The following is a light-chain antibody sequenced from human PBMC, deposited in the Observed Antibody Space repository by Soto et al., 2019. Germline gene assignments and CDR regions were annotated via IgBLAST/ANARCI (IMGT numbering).Light chain of an antibody. CDR3: QQYYHWPRT. CDR1: QSVASN. Sequence: EMAVTQSPATLSVSPGERATLSCRASQSVASNLAWYQQKPGQTPRLLIYAASTRATGIPARFSGSGSGTDFNLTIPSLQSEDFAVYYCQQYYHWPRTFGQGTKVDIK. J-gene: IGKJ1*01. V-gene: IGKV3-15*01. CDR2: AAS.